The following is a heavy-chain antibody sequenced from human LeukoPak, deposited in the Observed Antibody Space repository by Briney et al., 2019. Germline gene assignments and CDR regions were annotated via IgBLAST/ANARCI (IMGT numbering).Heavy chain of an antibody. CDR3: AKDYSSSWYYFDY. D-gene: IGHD6-13*01. Sequence: GGSLRLSCAASGFTVSSNYMSWVRQAPGKGLEWVSAISASGGSTYYADSVKGRFTISRDNSKNTLYLQMNSLRAEDTAVYYCAKDYSSSWYYFDYWGQGTLVTVSS. V-gene: IGHV3-23*01. CDR1: GFTVSSNY. J-gene: IGHJ4*02. CDR2: ISASGGST.